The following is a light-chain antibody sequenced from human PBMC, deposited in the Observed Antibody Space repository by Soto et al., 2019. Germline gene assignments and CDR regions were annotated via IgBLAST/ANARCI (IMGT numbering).Light chain of an antibody. J-gene: IGLJ2*01. CDR2: GNS. V-gene: IGLV1-40*01. Sequence: QSVLTQPPSVSGARGQRVTISCTGSSSNIGAGYDVHWYQQLPGTAPKLLIYGNSNRPSGVPDRFSGSKSRTSASLAITGLQAEDEADYYCQSYDSSLSAVVFGGGTKLTVL. CDR3: QSYDSSLSAVV. CDR1: SSNIGAGYD.